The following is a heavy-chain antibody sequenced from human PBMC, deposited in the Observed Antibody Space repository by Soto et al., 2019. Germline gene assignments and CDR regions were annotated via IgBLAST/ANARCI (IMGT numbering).Heavy chain of an antibody. V-gene: IGHV3-23*01. CDR2: ISGSGGST. J-gene: IGHJ4*02. CDR1: GFTFSSYA. Sequence: EVQLLESGGGLVQPGGSLRLSCAASGFTFSSYAMSWVRQAPGKGLEWVSGISGSGGSTYYADSVKGRFTISRDNSKNTLYLQMNSPRAEDTAVYYCVKEGRGYSGYDIIYYFEYWGQGTLVTVSS. CDR3: VKEGRGYSGYDIIYYFEY. D-gene: IGHD5-12*01.